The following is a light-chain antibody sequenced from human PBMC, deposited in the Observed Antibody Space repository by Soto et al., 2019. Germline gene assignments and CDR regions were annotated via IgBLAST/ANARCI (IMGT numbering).Light chain of an antibody. CDR3: CSYAGSYTFV. CDR1: SSDVGAYNY. J-gene: IGLJ1*01. Sequence: QSALTQPRSVSGSPGQSVTISCTGASSDVGAYNYVSWYQQNPDKAPKLMIYDVTKRPSGVPDRFSGSKSGNTASLTISGLQAEDEADYYCCSYAGSYTFVFGTGTKLTVL. CDR2: DVT. V-gene: IGLV2-11*01.